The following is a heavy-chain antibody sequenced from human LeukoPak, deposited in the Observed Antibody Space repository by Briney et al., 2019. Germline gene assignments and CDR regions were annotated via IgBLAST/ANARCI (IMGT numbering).Heavy chain of an antibody. D-gene: IGHD2-15*01. Sequence: SETLSLTCAVYIDSFSNYHWNWIRQTPAKGMEWIGEVNESGGTNISPSLRSRVILSVDTSKNQFSLKLSSVTAADTAVYYCARQDSRAIVVVAGHFDYWGQGTLVTVS. V-gene: IGHV4-34*01. CDR1: IDSFSNYH. CDR2: VNESGGT. J-gene: IGHJ4*02. CDR3: ARQDSRAIVVVAGHFDY.